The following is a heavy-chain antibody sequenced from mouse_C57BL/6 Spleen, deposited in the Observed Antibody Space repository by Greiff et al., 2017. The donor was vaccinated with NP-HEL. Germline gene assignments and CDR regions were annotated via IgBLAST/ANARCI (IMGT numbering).Heavy chain of an antibody. Sequence: EVKLVESGGGLVKPGGSLKLSCAASGFTFSSYTMSWVRQTPEKRLEWVATISGGGGNTYYPDSVKGRFTISRDNAKNTLYLQMSSLRSEDTALYYCARQSSSYLYFDYWGQGTTLTVSS. J-gene: IGHJ2*01. V-gene: IGHV5-9*01. D-gene: IGHD1-1*01. CDR1: GFTFSSYT. CDR3: ARQSSSYLYFDY. CDR2: ISGGGGNT.